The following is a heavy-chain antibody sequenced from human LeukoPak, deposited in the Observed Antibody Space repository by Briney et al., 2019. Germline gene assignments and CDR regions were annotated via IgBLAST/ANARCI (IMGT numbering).Heavy chain of an antibody. V-gene: IGHV1-2*02. J-gene: IGHJ5*02. D-gene: IGHD3-9*01. CDR3: ARGFDLTAGWFDP. CDR1: GYTFTSYY. Sequence: ASVKVSCKASGYTFTSYYMHWVRQAPGQGLEWMGWINPNSGGTNYAQKFQGRVTMTRDTSISTAYMELSRLRSDDTAVYYCARGFDLTAGWFDPWGQGTLVTVSS. CDR2: INPNSGGT.